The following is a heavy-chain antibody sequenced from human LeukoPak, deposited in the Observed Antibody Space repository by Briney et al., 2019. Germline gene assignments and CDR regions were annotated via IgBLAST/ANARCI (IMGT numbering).Heavy chain of an antibody. J-gene: IGHJ6*02. CDR3: ARVGAPSVVVVPAAIANRYGMDV. Sequence: PGRSLRLSCAASGFTFSSYGMHWVRQAPGKGLEWVAVIRYDGSNKYYADSVKGRFTISRDNSKNTLYLQMNSLRAEDTAVYYCARVGAPSVVVVPAAIANRYGMDVWGQGTTVTVSS. D-gene: IGHD2-2*01. CDR2: IRYDGSNK. CDR1: GFTFSSYG. V-gene: IGHV3-33*01.